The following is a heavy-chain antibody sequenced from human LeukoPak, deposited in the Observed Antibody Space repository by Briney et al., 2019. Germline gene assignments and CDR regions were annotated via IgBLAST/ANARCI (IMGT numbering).Heavy chain of an antibody. CDR3: AREGEVVTAIPVDY. Sequence: PGGSLRLSCAASGFTFSSYIMNWVRQAPGKGLDWVSSISSSSSYIYYADSVKGRFTISRDNAKNSLYLQMNSLRAEDTAVYYCAREGEVVTAIPVDYWGQGTLVTVSS. D-gene: IGHD2-21*02. J-gene: IGHJ4*02. CDR1: GFTFSSYI. V-gene: IGHV3-21*01. CDR2: ISSSSSYI.